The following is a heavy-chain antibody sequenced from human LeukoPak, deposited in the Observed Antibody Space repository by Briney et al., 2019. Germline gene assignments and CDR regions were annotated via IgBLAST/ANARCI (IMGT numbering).Heavy chain of an antibody. CDR2: IWNDGSHE. CDR1: GFTFSKYG. CDR3: ARGRYYGMDV. J-gene: IGHJ6*02. V-gene: IGHV3-33*01. Sequence: GRSLRLSCAGSGFTFSKYGMHWVRQAPGKALEWVAVIWNDGSHENYADSVKGRFTISRDNSENTLYLQMSSLRAEDTAVYYCARGRYYGMDVWGQGTTVTVSS.